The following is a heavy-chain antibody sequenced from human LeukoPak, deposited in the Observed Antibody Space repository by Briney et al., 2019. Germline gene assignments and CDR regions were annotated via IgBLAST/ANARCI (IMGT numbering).Heavy chain of an antibody. V-gene: IGHV4-59*01. D-gene: IGHD6-19*01. CDR2: IYYSGST. CDR1: GGSISSYY. CDR3: ARDHLSTAGYFDY. Sequence: SETLSLTCTVSGGSISSYYWSWLRQPPAKGLEWIGYIYYSGSTNYNPSLKSRVTISVDTSKNQFSPNLSSVTAADTAVYYCARDHLSTAGYFDYWGQGTLVTVSS. J-gene: IGHJ4*02.